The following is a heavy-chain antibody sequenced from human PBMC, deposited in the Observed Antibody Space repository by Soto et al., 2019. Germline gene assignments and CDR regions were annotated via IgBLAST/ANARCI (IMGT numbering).Heavy chain of an antibody. CDR3: ARVRGVNGMDV. CDR1: GFTFSSYD. J-gene: IGHJ6*02. D-gene: IGHD2-8*01. V-gene: IGHV3-13*04. CDR2: IGPVGDT. Sequence: EVPLVESGGGLVQPGGSLRLSCAASGFTFSSYDMHWVRQATGKGLEWVSAIGPVGDTYYPGSVKGRFTISRENAKNSLYLQMNSLRAGDTAVYYCARVRGVNGMDVWGQGTTVTVSS.